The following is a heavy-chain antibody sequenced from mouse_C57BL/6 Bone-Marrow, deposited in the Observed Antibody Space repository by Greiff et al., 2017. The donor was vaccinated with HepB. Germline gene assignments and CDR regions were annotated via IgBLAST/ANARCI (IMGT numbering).Heavy chain of an antibody. J-gene: IGHJ2*01. Sequence: EVQRVESGPGLVKPSQSLSLTCSVTGYSITSGYYWNWIRQFPGNKLEWMGYISYDGSNNYNPSLKNRISITRDTSKNQFFLKLNSVTTEDTATYYCARVPRLYYFDYWGQGTTLTVSS. CDR2: ISYDGSN. V-gene: IGHV3-6*01. CDR3: ARVPRLYYFDY. CDR1: GYSITSGYY.